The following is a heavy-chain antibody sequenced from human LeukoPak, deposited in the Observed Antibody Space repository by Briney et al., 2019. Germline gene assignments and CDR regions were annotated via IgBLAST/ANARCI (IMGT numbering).Heavy chain of an antibody. V-gene: IGHV3-30*03. J-gene: IGHJ4*02. CDR1: GFSFSSYG. CDR3: ARSLPYGTTWYGRSDF. D-gene: IGHD6-13*01. CDR2: ISDDGINK. Sequence: GGSLRLSCVASGFSFSSYGMHWVRQSPGKGLEWVAVISDDGINKYYADSVKGRFTISRDSSKNTLYLQMNSLRAEDTAIYYCARSLPYGTTWYGRSDFWGQGTLVTVSS.